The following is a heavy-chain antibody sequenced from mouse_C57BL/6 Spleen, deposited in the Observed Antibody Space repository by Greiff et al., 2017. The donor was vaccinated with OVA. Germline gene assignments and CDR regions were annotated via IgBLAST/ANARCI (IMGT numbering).Heavy chain of an antibody. CDR2: INPNNGGT. J-gene: IGHJ2*01. V-gene: IGHV1-18*01. CDR3: ARVVYGSRDYFDY. D-gene: IGHD1-1*01. CDR1: GYTFTDYN. Sequence: EVQLQESGPELVKPGASVKIPCKASGYTFTDYNMDWVKQSHGKSLEWIGDINPNNGGTIYNQKFKGKATLTVDKSSSTAYMELRSLTSEDTAVYYCARVVYGSRDYFDYWGQGTTLTVSS.